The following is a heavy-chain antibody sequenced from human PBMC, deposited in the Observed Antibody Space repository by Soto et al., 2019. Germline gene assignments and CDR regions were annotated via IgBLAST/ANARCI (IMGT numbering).Heavy chain of an antibody. CDR1: GYTLTELS. CDR2: FDPEDGET. J-gene: IGHJ4*02. V-gene: IGHV1-24*01. D-gene: IGHD3-16*01. CDR3: ATDFTDPSTAKYYFDY. Sequence: AASVKVSCKVSGYTLTELSMHWVRQAPGKGLEWMGGFDPEDGETIYAQKFQGRVTMTEDTSTDTAYMELSSLRSEDTAVYYCATDFTDPSTAKYYFDYWGQGTLVTVSS.